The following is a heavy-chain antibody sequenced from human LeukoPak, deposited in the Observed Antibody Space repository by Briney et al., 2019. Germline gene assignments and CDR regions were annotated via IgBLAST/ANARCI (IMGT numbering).Heavy chain of an antibody. CDR2: IYHSGST. D-gene: IGHD1-1*01. CDR3: ARATRRGDFDY. Sequence: PGGSLRLSCAASGLTFSTYSMKWVRQPPGKGLEWIGEIYHSGSTNYNPSLKSRVTISVDKSKNQFSLKLSSVTAADTAVYYCARATRRGDFDYWGQGTLVTVSS. J-gene: IGHJ4*02. CDR1: GLTFSTYSM. V-gene: IGHV4-4*02.